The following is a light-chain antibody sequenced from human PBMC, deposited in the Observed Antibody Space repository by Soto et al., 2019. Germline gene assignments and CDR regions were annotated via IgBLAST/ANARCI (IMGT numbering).Light chain of an antibody. J-gene: IGKJ1*01. CDR1: HSVSSY. V-gene: IGKV3-11*01. CDR3: QQYNSYWT. Sequence: ETVLTQSPATLSLSPGEGATLSCRASHSVSSYLAWYQQKPGQAPRLLIYGASSRATGIPDRFSGSGSGTEFTLTISSLQPDDFATYYCQQYNSYWTFGQGTKVDIK. CDR2: GAS.